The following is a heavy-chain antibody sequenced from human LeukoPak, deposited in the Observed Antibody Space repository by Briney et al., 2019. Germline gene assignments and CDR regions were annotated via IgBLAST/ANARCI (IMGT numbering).Heavy chain of an antibody. V-gene: IGHV3-30*02. CDR1: GFTFSSYG. CDR3: TRGNAPYYYDTPGAFDI. Sequence: PGGSLRLSCAASGFTFSSYGMHWVRQAPGKGLEWVAFIRYDGSNKYYADSVKGRFTISRDNSKNTLYLQMNSLRAEDTAVYYCTRGNAPYYYDTPGAFDIWGQGTMVTVSS. D-gene: IGHD3-22*01. J-gene: IGHJ3*02. CDR2: IRYDGSNK.